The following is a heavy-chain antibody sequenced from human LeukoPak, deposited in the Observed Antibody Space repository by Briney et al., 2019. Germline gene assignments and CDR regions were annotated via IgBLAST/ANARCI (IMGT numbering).Heavy chain of an antibody. Sequence: GXSXQISCKGSGYIFTSYWIGWGRQLPGKGLEWMGIIYPGDSDTRYSPSFQGQVTISADKSISTAYLQWSSLKASDTAMYYCARLNYDILTGYAYNWFDPWGQGTLVTVSS. CDR1: GYIFTSYW. CDR3: ARLNYDILTGYAYNWFDP. V-gene: IGHV5-51*01. J-gene: IGHJ5*02. D-gene: IGHD3-9*01. CDR2: IYPGDSDT.